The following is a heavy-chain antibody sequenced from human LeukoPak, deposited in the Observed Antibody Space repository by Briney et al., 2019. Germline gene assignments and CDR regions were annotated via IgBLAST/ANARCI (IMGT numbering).Heavy chain of an antibody. J-gene: IGHJ4*02. Sequence: GASVKVSCKASGYTFTSYYMHWVRQAPGQGFEWMGIINPSGGSTSYAQKFQGRVTMTRDTSTSTVYMELSSLRSEDTAVYYCARVLPTVTTSDYWGQGTLVTVSS. D-gene: IGHD4-17*01. CDR1: GYTFTSYY. CDR3: ARVLPTVTTSDY. CDR2: INPSGGST. V-gene: IGHV1-46*01.